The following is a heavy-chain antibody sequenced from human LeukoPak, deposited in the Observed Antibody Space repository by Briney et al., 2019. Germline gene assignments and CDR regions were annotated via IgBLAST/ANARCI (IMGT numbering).Heavy chain of an antibody. Sequence: SVKVSCKASGGTFSSYAISWVRQAPGQGLEWMGGIIPIFGTANYAQKFQGRVTITADKSTSTAYMELSSLKSEDTAVYYCARVQRGGDYLFDYWGQGTLVTVSS. D-gene: IGHD4-17*01. J-gene: IGHJ4*02. CDR3: ARVQRGGDYLFDY. CDR2: IIPIFGTA. CDR1: GGTFSSYA. V-gene: IGHV1-69*06.